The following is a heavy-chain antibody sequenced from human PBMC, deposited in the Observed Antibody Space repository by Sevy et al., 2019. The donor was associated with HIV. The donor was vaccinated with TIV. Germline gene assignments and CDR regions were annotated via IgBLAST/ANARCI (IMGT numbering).Heavy chain of an antibody. J-gene: IGHJ6*02. Sequence: GGSLRLSCAASGFTFSSYGMHWVRQAPGKWLEWVAVIWYDGSNKYYADSVKGRFTISRDNSKNTLYLQMNSLRAEDTAVYYCARAGGTGITMVRESGYYYGMDVWGQGTTVTVSS. V-gene: IGHV3-33*01. D-gene: IGHD3-10*01. CDR1: GFTFSSYG. CDR2: IWYDGSNK. CDR3: ARAGGTGITMVRESGYYYGMDV.